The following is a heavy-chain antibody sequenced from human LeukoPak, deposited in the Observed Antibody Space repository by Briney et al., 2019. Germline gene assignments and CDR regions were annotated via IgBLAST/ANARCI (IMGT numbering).Heavy chain of an antibody. CDR2: IYYSGST. CDR1: GGSISSSSYY. D-gene: IGHD3-16*01. CDR3: ARDLWDAFDI. Sequence: PSETLSLTCTVSGGSISSSSYYWGWIRQPPGKGLEWIGSIYYSGSTYYNPSLKSRVTISVDTSKNQFSLKLSSVTAADTAVYYCARDLWDAFDIWGQGTMVTVSS. J-gene: IGHJ3*02. V-gene: IGHV4-39*07.